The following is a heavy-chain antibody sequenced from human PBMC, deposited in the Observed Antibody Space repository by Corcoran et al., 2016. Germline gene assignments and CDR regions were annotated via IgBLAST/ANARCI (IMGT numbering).Heavy chain of an antibody. CDR2: IIPIFGTA. Sequence: QVQLVQSGAEVKKPGSSVKVSCKASGGTFSSYAISWVRQAPGQGLEWMGGIIPIFGTANYAQKFQGRVTITADESTSTAYMELSSLRSEDTAVYYCARAPGGYCSSTSCYRVQDNWFDPWGQGTLVTVSS. J-gene: IGHJ5*02. V-gene: IGHV1-69*01. D-gene: IGHD2-2*01. CDR1: GGTFSSYA. CDR3: ARAPGGYCSSTSCYRVQDNWFDP.